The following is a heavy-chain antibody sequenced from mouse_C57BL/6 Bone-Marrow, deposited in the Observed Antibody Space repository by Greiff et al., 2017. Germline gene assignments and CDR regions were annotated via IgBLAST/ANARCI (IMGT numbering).Heavy chain of an antibody. Sequence: QVPLQQSGAELVKPGASVKLSCKASGYTFTSYWMHWVKQRPGQGLEWIGMIHPNSGRTNYNEKFKSKATLTVDKSSSTAYMQLSSLTSEDSAVYYCARWAYGSPDYWGQGTTLTVSS. CDR1: GYTFTSYW. D-gene: IGHD1-1*01. J-gene: IGHJ2*01. CDR3: ARWAYGSPDY. V-gene: IGHV1-64*01. CDR2: IHPNSGRT.